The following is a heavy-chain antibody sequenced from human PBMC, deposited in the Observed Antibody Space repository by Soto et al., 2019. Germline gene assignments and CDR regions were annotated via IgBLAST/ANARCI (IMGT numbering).Heavy chain of an antibody. D-gene: IGHD3-9*01. CDR1: GFTFSSYS. J-gene: IGHJ4*02. CDR3: AVQQPSLVLRYFDSSGY. CDR2: ISSSSSYI. Sequence: GGSLRLSCAASGFTFSSYSMNWVRQAPGKGLEWVSSISSSSSYIYYADSVKGRFTISRDNAKNSLYLQMNSLRAEDTAVYYCAVQQPSLVLRYFDSSGYWGQGTLVTVSS. V-gene: IGHV3-21*01.